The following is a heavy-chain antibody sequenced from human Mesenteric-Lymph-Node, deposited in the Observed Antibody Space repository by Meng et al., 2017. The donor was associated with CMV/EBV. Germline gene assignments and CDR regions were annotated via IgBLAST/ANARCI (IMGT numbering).Heavy chain of an antibody. D-gene: IGHD3-10*01. CDR3: ARVGRVTHGF. CDR1: GFIFRDYY. Sequence: LSCAASGFIFRDYYMSWIRQAPGKGLELIAYISSSSSVIYYADSVKGRFTISRDNAKNSLSLQMNSLRAEDTAVYYCARVGRVTHGFWGQGTLVTVSS. J-gene: IGHJ4*02. CDR2: ISSSSSVI. V-gene: IGHV3-11*01.